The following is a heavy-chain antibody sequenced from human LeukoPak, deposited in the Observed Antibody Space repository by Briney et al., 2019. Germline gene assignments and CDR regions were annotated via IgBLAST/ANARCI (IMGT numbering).Heavy chain of an antibody. J-gene: IGHJ4*02. CDR3: AREAY. Sequence: PGGSLGLSCAASGFTFSRYWMSWVRQAPGKGLEWVASVKEDGSQKNYADTVKGRFSISRDNAKKSLVLQMNSLRAEDTAVYYCAREAYWGPGTLVTVSS. CDR2: VKEDGSQK. CDR1: GFTFSRYW. V-gene: IGHV3-7*01.